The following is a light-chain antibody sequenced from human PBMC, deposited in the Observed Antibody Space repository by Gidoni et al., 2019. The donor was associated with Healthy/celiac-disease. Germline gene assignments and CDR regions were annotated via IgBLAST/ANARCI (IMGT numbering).Light chain of an antibody. J-gene: IGLJ3*02. V-gene: IGLV3-27*01. CDR2: KDS. CDR3: YSAADNNLV. CDR1: VLAKTY. Sequence: SYELTQPSSVSVSPRQTARITCPGDVLAKTYARWFQQKPGQAPVLVIYKDSERPSGIPERFSGSSSGTTVTLTISGAQVADEADYYCYSAADNNLVFGGGTKLTVL.